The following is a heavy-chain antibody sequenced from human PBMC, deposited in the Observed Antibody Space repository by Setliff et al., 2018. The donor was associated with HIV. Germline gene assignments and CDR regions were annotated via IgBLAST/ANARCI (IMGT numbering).Heavy chain of an antibody. CDR3: ARQRAGEIEELPGALPLRGVFDL. CDR2: IHHSGTT. J-gene: IGHJ3*01. Sequence: SETLSLTCAVSGDSINSDRWWSWVRQPPGEGLGWIDQIHHSGTTNYNPSLRSRVTITSDKSKNQLSLTLNSVTAADTAVYYCARQRAGEIEELPGALPLRGVFDLWGQGTMVTVSS. V-gene: IGHV4-4*02. D-gene: IGHD1-7*01. CDR1: GDSINSDRW.